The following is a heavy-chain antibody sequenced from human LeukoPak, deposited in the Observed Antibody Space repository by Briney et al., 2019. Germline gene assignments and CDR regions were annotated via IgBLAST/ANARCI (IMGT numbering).Heavy chain of an antibody. CDR1: GASISSYY. CDR2: MHYSGST. J-gene: IGHJ4*02. Sequence: PSETLSLTCSVSGASISSYYWGWVRQPPGKGLEWIGYMHYSGSTNYNPSLKSRVTIPVDTSKNQFSLKLTSVTAADTAVYYCVRGVGDSGYGRFADHWGQGILVIVSS. CDR3: VRGVGDSGYGRFADH. D-gene: IGHD5-12*01. V-gene: IGHV4-59*01.